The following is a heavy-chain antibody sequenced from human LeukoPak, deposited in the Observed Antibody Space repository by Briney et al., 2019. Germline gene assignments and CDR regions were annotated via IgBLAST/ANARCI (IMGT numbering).Heavy chain of an antibody. J-gene: IGHJ1*01. V-gene: IGHV3-7*03. Sequence: GGSLRLSCSASGFAFSSYWMTWVRQAPGKGLEWVANIRKDGSGEHYVDSVEGRFTISRDNAKNSLYLQMNSLRAEDTALYYCAKDAMVAPYCSSTSCLKAEYFQHWGQGTLVTVSS. CDR1: GFAFSSYW. D-gene: IGHD2-2*01. CDR2: IRKDGSGE. CDR3: AKDAMVAPYCSSTSCLKAEYFQH.